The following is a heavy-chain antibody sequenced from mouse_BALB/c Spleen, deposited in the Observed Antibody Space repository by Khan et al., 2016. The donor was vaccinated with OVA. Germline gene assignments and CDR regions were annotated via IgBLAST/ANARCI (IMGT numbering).Heavy chain of an antibody. CDR1: GYTFTTYW. CDR2: IDPSTGYT. CDR3: TRRGQNGIMTD. D-gene: IGHD1-3*01. V-gene: IGHV1-7*01. J-gene: IGHJ3*01. Sequence: QVQLKESGAELAKPGASVEMSCKASGYTFTTYWMHWVKQRPGQGLEWIGYIDPSTGYTEYNQKFKDKATFTSDKSSSKAYMQKSSLTYEDYAVYYCTRRGQNGIMTDWGKGTLGTVSA.